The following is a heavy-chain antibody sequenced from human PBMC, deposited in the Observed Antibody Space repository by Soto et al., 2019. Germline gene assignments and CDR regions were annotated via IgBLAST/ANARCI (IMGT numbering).Heavy chain of an antibody. CDR1: GYTFTSYG. CDR2: ISAYNGNT. Sequence: AAVKVSCKASGYTFTSYGISWVRQAPGQGLEWMGWISAYNGNTNYAQKLQGRVTMTTDTSTSTAYMELRSLRSDDTAVYYCARDGNSACWSGYWSHLRYYCMDGWG. V-gene: IGHV1-18*04. D-gene: IGHD3-3*01. CDR3: ARDGNSACWSGYWSHLRYYCMDG. J-gene: IGHJ6*01.